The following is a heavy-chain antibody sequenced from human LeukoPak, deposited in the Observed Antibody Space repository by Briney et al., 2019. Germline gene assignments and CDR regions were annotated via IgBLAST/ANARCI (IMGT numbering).Heavy chain of an antibody. J-gene: IGHJ6*02. CDR3: ARGPISYYYGMDV. D-gene: IGHD3-3*02. CDR2: IYSGGST. V-gene: IGHV3-53*01. Sequence: GGSLRLSCVVSGFTFSSYAMSWVRQAPGKGLEWVSVIYSGGSTYYADSVKGRFTISRDNSKNTLYLQMNSLRAEDTAVYYCARGPISYYYGMDVWGQGTTVTVSS. CDR1: GFTFSSYA.